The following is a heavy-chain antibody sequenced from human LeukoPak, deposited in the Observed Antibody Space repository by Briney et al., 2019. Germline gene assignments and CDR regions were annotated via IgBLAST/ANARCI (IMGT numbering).Heavy chain of an antibody. CDR3: ARDNSVRDDAWWFNP. D-gene: IGHD5-24*01. CDR2: ISPSGGST. Sequence: GASVRLSCKAFGYTFTSNYMHWVRQAPGQGPEWIGVISPSGGSTTYAQKFQGRVTLTRDKSTSTDYLELSSLRAEDTAVYYCARDNSVRDDAWWFNPWGQGTLVTVSS. V-gene: IGHV1-46*01. J-gene: IGHJ5*02. CDR1: GYTFTSNY.